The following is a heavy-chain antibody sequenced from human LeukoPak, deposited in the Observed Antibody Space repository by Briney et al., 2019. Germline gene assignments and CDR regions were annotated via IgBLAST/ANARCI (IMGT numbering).Heavy chain of an antibody. CDR2: INHSGST. D-gene: IGHD3-10*01. CDR1: GGSFSGYY. J-gene: IGHJ5*02. Sequence: SETLSLTCAVYGGSFSGYYWSWIRQPPGKGLEWIGEINHSGSTNYNPSLKSRVTISVDTSKNQFSLKLSSVTAADTAVYYCARTYYYGSGSYYTNWFDPWGQGTLVTVSS. CDR3: ARTYYYGSGSYYTNWFDP. V-gene: IGHV4-34*01.